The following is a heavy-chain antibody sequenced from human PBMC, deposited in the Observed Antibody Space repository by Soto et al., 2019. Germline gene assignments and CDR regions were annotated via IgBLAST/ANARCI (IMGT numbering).Heavy chain of an antibody. CDR1: GDSVSSKNAA. CDR2: TYYRSKWSS. V-gene: IGHV6-1*01. Sequence: SPTLSLTCAISGDSVSSKNAAWHWIRQSPSRGLEWLGRTYYRSKWSSNYAVSVKSRITINPDTSKNQFSLQLRSVTPDDTAMYYCARTGDYLVDPWGQGTLVTVSS. J-gene: IGHJ5*01. CDR3: ARTGDYLVDP. D-gene: IGHD7-27*01.